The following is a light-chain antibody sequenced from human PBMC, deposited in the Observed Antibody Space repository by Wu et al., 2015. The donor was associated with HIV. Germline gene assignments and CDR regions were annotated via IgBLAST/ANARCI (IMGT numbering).Light chain of an antibody. Sequence: EIVMTQSPATLSVSPGERATLSCRASQSVSSNSAWYQQKPGQAPRLLIYGASTRATGIPARFSGSGSGTEFTLTISSLQSEDFAVYYCQQYNNWPRGFGQGTKLEIK. CDR1: QSVSSN. CDR3: QQYNNWPRG. J-gene: IGKJ2*01. CDR2: GAS. V-gene: IGKV3-15*01.